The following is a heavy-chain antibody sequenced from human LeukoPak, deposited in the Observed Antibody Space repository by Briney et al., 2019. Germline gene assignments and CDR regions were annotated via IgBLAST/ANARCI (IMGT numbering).Heavy chain of an antibody. D-gene: IGHD6-13*01. J-gene: IGHJ4*02. CDR3: ARGIAAAAHPHRPLDY. Sequence: SVKVSCKASGGTFSSYAISWVRQAPGQGLGWMGRIIPILGIANYAQKFQGRVTITADKSTSTAYMELSSLRSEDTAVYYCARGIAAAAHPHRPLDYWGQGTLVTVSS. V-gene: IGHV1-69*04. CDR1: GGTFSSYA. CDR2: IIPILGIA.